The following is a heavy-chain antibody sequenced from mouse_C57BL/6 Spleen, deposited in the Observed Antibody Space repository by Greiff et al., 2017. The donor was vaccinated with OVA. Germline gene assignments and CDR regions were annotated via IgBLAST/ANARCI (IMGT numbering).Heavy chain of an antibody. V-gene: IGHV5-17*01. CDR3: ASPRYSNAYAMDY. Sequence: EVQVVESGGGLVKPGGSLKLSCAASGFTFSDSGMHWVRQAPEKGLEWVAYISSGSSTLASADTVTGRLTISSSNADNTLFLQMTRLRFKDTAMYYCASPRYSNAYAMDYWGKGTTVTVAS. D-gene: IGHD2-5*01. CDR2: ISSGSSTL. J-gene: IGHJ4*01. CDR1: GFTFSDSG.